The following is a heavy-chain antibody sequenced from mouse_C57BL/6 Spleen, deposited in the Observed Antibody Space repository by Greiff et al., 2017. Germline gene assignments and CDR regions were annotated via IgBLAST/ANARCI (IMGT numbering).Heavy chain of an antibody. CDR3: ARLIPAFAY. V-gene: IGHV1-82*01. J-gene: IGHJ2*01. CDR1: GYAFSSSW. Sequence: VQLQQSGPELVKPGASVKISCKASGYAFSSSWMNWVKQRPGKGLEWIGRIYPGDGDTNYNGKFKGKATLTADKSSSTAYMQLSSLTSEDSAVYFCARLIPAFAYWGQGTTLTVSS. D-gene: IGHD2-4*01. CDR2: IYPGDGDT.